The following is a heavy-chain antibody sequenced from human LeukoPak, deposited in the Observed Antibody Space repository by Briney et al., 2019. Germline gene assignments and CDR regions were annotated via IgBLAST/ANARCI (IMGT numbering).Heavy chain of an antibody. V-gene: IGHV1-2*02. CDR3: AREGSFGESRWFDP. J-gene: IGHJ5*02. CDR2: INTNSGGT. CDR1: GYTFTGYY. D-gene: IGHD3-10*01. Sequence: ASAKVSSKASGYTFTGYYMRCVRQAPGQGLEWMGWINTNSGGTNYAQKFQGRVTMTRDTSISTAYMELSRLRSDDTAVYYCAREGSFGESRWFDPWGQGTLVSVSS.